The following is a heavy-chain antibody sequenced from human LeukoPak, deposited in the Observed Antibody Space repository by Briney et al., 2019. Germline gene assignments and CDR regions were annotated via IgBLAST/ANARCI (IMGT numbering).Heavy chain of an antibody. CDR2: IIPILGIA. CDR1: GYTFTSYD. J-gene: IGHJ6*02. CDR3: ARERTGTVTTYYYYYGMDV. V-gene: IGHV1-69*04. Sequence: GALVKVSCKASGYTFTSYDISWVRQAPGQGLEWMGRIIPILGIANYAQKFQGRVTITADKSTSTAYMELSSLRSEDTAVYYCARERTGTVTTYYYYYGMDVWGQGTTVTVSS. D-gene: IGHD4-17*01.